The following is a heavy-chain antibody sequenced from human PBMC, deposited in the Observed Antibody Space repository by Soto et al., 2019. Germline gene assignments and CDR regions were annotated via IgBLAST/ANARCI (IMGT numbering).Heavy chain of an antibody. V-gene: IGHV4-39*01. Sequence: SETLSLTCTVSGGSISSSSYYWGWIRQPPGKGLEWIGSIYYSGSTYYNPSLKSRVTISVDTSKNQFSLKLSSVTAADTAVYYFARPDIVVVPAATRFNWFDPWGQGTLVIV. D-gene: IGHD2-2*01. CDR1: GGSISSSSYY. CDR3: ARPDIVVVPAATRFNWFDP. CDR2: IYYSGST. J-gene: IGHJ5*02.